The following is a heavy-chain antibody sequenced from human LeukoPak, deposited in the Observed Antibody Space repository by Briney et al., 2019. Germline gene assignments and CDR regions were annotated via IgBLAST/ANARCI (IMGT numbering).Heavy chain of an antibody. D-gene: IGHD6-13*01. J-gene: IGHJ5*02. CDR3: AASSSSWYQEGNNNWFDP. CDR1: GGSIGSSPYY. V-gene: IGHV4-39*01. CDR2: IYYTGST. Sequence: SETLSLTCTVSGGSIGSSPYYWGWIRQPPGKGLEWIGSIYYTGSTYHNPSLESRVTISVDTSENQFSLKLNSVTAADTAVYYCAASSSSWYQEGNNNWFDPWGQGTLVTVSS.